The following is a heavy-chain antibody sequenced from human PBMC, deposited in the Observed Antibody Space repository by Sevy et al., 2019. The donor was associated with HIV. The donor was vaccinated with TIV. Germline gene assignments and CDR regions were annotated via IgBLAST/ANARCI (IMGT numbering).Heavy chain of an antibody. Sequence: ASVKVSCKVSGYTLTELSMHWVRQAPGKGLEWMGGFDPEDGETIYAQMFQGRVTMTEDTSTDTAYMELSSLRSEDTAVYYCATDLTNVEPDYYYYGMDVWGQGTTVTVSS. J-gene: IGHJ6*02. CDR1: GYTLTELS. V-gene: IGHV1-24*01. CDR3: ATDLTNVEPDYYYYGMDV. D-gene: IGHD1-1*01. CDR2: FDPEDGET.